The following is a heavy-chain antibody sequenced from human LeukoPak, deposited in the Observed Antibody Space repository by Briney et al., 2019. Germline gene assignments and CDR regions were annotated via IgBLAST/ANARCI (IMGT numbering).Heavy chain of an antibody. V-gene: IGHV4-39*01. D-gene: IGHD6-13*01. CDR2: IYYSGST. CDR1: GGSISSSSYY. CDR3: ARIGYSSSWYDTLTNYYYYMDV. Sequence: PSETLSLTCTVSGGSISSSSYYWGWIRQPPGKGLEWIGSIYYSGSTYYNPSLKSRVTISVDTSKNQFSLKLSSVTAADTAVYYCARIGYSSSWYDTLTNYYYYMDVWGKGTTVTISS. J-gene: IGHJ6*03.